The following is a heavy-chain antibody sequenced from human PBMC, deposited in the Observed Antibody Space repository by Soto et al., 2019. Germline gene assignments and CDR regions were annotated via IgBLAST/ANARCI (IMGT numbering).Heavy chain of an antibody. J-gene: IGHJ4*02. CDR3: ARARDGYNFVYEPT. Sequence: GSLRLSCAASGITISRNYMSWVRQAPGKGLEWVSVIYGDGTTYYADSVKGRFTISRDNSKSTLYLQMNSLRADDTAVYYCARARDGYNFVYEPTWGQGTLVTVSS. CDR2: IYGDGTT. D-gene: IGHD5-12*01. CDR1: GITISRNY. V-gene: IGHV3-53*01.